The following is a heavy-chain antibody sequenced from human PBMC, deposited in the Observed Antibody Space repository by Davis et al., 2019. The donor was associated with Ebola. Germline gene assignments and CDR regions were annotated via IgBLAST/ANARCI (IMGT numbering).Heavy chain of an antibody. V-gene: IGHV3-73*01. CDR1: GFTFSGSA. D-gene: IGHD2-15*01. CDR3: TRHIGYCSGGSCYFDDY. J-gene: IGHJ4*02. Sequence: GESLKISCAASGFTFSGSAMHWVRQASGKGLEWVGRIRSKANSYATAYAASVKGRFTISRDASKNTAYLQMNSLKTEDTAVYYCTRHIGYCSGGSCYFDDYWGQGTLVTVSS. CDR2: IRSKANSYAT.